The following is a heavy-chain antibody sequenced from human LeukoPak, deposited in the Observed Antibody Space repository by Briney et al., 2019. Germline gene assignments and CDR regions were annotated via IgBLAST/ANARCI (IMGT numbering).Heavy chain of an antibody. J-gene: IGHJ4*02. CDR2: ISSSSTI. V-gene: IGHV3-48*01. Sequence: GGSLRLSCAASGFTFRTYGMNWVRQAPGKGLEWVSYISSSSTIYYADSVKGRFTISRDNAKNSLYLQMNSLRAEDTAVYYCARDPEYSSSWYHFDYWGQGTLVTVSS. D-gene: IGHD6-13*01. CDR3: ARDPEYSSSWYHFDY. CDR1: GFTFRTYG.